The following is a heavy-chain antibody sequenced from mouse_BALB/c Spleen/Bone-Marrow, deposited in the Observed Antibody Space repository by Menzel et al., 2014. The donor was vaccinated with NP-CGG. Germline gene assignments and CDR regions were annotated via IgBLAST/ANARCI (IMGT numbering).Heavy chain of an antibody. CDR2: ISSGGTYT. V-gene: IGHV5-6*01. Sequence: EVHLVESGGDLVKPGGSLKLSCAASGFTFSNYGMSWVRQIPDKRLEWVATISSGGTYTFYPDSVKGRFTISRDNTKNTLTLQMTSLKSEDTAMYYCARRRDYDYFDYWGQGTTLTVSS. CDR3: ARRRDYDYFDY. CDR1: GFTFSNYG. D-gene: IGHD2-4*01. J-gene: IGHJ2*01.